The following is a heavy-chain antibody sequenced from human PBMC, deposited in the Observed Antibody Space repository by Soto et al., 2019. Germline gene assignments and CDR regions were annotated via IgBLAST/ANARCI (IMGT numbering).Heavy chain of an antibody. D-gene: IGHD2-15*01. J-gene: IGHJ6*02. V-gene: IGHV1-18*01. CDR2: INVYNDKT. CDR3: ARDLPWVCGGGSCNTNEGNYGMDV. CDR1: GYTFTNYA. Sequence: ASVKVSCKASGYTFTNYAFSWVRQAPGQGLEWMGWINVYNDKTRYAENVQGRITMTTDTSTSTVYMELRSLRSDDTAVYYCARDLPWVCGGGSCNTNEGNYGMDVWGQGTTVTVSS.